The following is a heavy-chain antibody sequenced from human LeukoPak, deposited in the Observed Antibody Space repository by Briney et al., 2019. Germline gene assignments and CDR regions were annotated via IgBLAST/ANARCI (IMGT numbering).Heavy chain of an antibody. D-gene: IGHD3-10*01. CDR2: IYHSGST. CDR1: GYSISSGNY. J-gene: IGHJ4*02. V-gene: IGHV4-38-2*02. Sequence: KPSETLSLTCSVSGYSISSGNYWGWIRLPPGKGLQWIGSIYHSGSTYYNPSLKSRVTISVDTSKNQFSLKLSSVTAADTAVYYCAREGAGVWFGESEIDYWGQGTLVTVSS. CDR3: AREGAGVWFGESEIDY.